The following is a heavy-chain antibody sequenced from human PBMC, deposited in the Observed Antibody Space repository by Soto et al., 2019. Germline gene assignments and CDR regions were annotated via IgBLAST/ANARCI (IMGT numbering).Heavy chain of an antibody. Sequence: GGSLRLSCAASGFTFSSYAMSWVRQAPGKGLEWVSAISGSGGSTYYADSVKGRFTISRDNSKNTLYLQMNSLRAEDTAVYYCAKDPGDCTNGVCYTGVSDAFDIWGQGTMVTVSS. CDR1: GFTFSSYA. D-gene: IGHD2-8*01. J-gene: IGHJ3*02. CDR3: AKDPGDCTNGVCYTGVSDAFDI. V-gene: IGHV3-23*01. CDR2: ISGSGGST.